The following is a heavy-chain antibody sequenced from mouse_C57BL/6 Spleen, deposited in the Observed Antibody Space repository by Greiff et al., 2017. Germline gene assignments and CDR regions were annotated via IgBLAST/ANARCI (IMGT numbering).Heavy chain of an antibody. J-gene: IGHJ4*01. Sequence: QVQLQQSVAELMKPGASVKFSCKATGYTFTGSCIDWVKQRPGHGLEWIGVILPGSGSTNYNEKFKGKATFTADTSSNTAYLQLSSLTTEDYAIYYCARRVGENNVGYALDYGGQGTTGTVSS. CDR3: ARRVGENNVGYALDY. CDR1: GYTFTGSC. V-gene: IGHV1-9*01. CDR2: ILPGSGST. D-gene: IGHD1-1*01.